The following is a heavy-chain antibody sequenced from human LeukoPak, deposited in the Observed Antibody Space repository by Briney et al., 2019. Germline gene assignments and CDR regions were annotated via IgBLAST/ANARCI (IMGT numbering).Heavy chain of an antibody. CDR3: ARSPPHYGDYTFDY. CDR1: GFTVSSNY. V-gene: IGHV3-53*01. J-gene: IGHJ4*02. Sequence: GSLRLSCAASGFTVSSNYMSWVRQAPGKGLEWVSVIYSGGITYYADSVKGRFTISRDNSKNTLYLQMNSLRAEDTAVYYCARSPPHYGDYTFDYWGQGTLVTVSS. CDR2: IYSGGIT. D-gene: IGHD4-17*01.